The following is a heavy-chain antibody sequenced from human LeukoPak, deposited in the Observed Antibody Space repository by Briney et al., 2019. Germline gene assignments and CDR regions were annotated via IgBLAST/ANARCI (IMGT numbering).Heavy chain of an antibody. V-gene: IGHV1-46*01. CDR1: GYTFSTYG. CDR2: INPSGGST. J-gene: IGHJ4*02. D-gene: IGHD5-12*01. CDR3: ARDRGRLRLD. Sequence: ASVKVSCKASGYTFSTYGISWVRQAPGQGLEWMGIINPSGGSTSYAQKFQGRVTMTRDTSTSTVYMELSSLRSEDTAVYYCARDRGRLRLDWGQGTLVTVSS.